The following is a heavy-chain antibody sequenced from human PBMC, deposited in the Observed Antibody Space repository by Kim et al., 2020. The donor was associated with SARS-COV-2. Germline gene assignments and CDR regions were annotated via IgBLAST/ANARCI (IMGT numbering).Heavy chain of an antibody. D-gene: IGHD1-26*01. CDR3: ARDPAGVEGETPYCDY. Sequence: SVKGRFTISRDNSKNTLYLQMNSLRAEDTAVYYCARDPAGVEGETPYCDYWGQGTLVTVSS. J-gene: IGHJ4*02. V-gene: IGHV3-66*01.